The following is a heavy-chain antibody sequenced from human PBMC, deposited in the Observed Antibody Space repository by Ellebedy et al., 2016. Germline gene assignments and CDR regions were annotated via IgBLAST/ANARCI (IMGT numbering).Heavy chain of an antibody. D-gene: IGHD3-22*01. Sequence: ASVKVSCKASGYTFNRYYIHWVRHAPGQGLEWMGMINPSGDSTTYTQKFQGRVTMTRDTSTSTGYMGLSSLRSEDTAVYYCAISGSDFDSWGQGTLVTVSS. V-gene: IGHV1-46*02. CDR1: GYTFNRYY. J-gene: IGHJ4*02. CDR2: INPSGDST. CDR3: AISGSDFDS.